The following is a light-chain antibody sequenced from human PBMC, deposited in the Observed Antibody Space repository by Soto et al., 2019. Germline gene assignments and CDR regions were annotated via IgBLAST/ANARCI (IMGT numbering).Light chain of an antibody. Sequence: EIVVTQSPGTVPLSPGERVTVSCRASEFVSGKYVAWYQVKPGQVPRLLIFDASNRAAGIPDRFSGSGSGTDFTLTISRLEPEDFAVYYCQQYGSSPLTFGGGTKVDI. CDR2: DAS. CDR3: QQYGSSPLT. J-gene: IGKJ4*01. CDR1: EFVSGKY. V-gene: IGKV3-20*01.